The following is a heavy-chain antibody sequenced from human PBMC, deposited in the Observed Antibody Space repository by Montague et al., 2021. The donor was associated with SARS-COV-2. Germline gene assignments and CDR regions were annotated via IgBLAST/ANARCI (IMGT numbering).Heavy chain of an antibody. D-gene: IGHD3-3*01. Sequence: SETLSLTCAVYGGSLSGYYWAWIRQTPGKGLEWIGEINHSGNTNYNPSLKSRLTISVDTSKKQFSLKLNSVTTADTAVYYCARGADYDFWSGYLRYKWFDPWGLGIPVTVSS. CDR1: GGSLSGYY. CDR2: INHSGNT. CDR3: ARGADYDFWSGYLRYKWFDP. J-gene: IGHJ5*02. V-gene: IGHV4-34*01.